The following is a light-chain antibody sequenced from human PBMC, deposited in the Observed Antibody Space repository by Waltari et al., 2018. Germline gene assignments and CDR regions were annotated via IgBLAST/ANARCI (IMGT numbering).Light chain of an antibody. J-gene: IGKJ1*01. CDR1: QSVTGSY. CDR3: QQYGSSPRT. Sequence: EIVLTQSPGTLSLSPGERATLSCRTSQSVTGSYLAWYQQNPGQAPRPLIPGASSRATGIPDRFSGSGSGPDFTLTISRLEPEDFAVYYCQQYGSSPRTFGQGTRVEIK. V-gene: IGKV3-20*01. CDR2: GAS.